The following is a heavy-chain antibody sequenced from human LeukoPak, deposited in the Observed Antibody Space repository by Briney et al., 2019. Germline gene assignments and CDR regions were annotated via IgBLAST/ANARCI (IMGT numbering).Heavy chain of an antibody. D-gene: IGHD2-2*01. CDR2: INHSGDT. J-gene: IGHJ5*02. Sequence: PSETLSLTCTVSGYSIRRGYFWAWIRQPPGKGLEWIGSINHSGDTYYNPSLKSRVTISVDASKNQFSLKLTSVTAADTAEYHCARDHDSPSSPWTIDPWGRGTLVTVSS. CDR1: GYSIRRGYF. V-gene: IGHV4-38-2*02. CDR3: ARDHDSPSSPWTIDP.